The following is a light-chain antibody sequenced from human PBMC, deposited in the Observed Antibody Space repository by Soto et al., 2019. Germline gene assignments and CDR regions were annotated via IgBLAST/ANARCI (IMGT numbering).Light chain of an antibody. CDR1: SGGIASNY. Sequence: LTQPHSVSESPGKTVTISCTRSSGGIASNYVQWYQQRPGSAPTTVIYEDNQRPSGVPDRFSGSIDSSSNSASLTISGLKTEDEADYYCQSYDSSNFVVFGGGTKLTVL. J-gene: IGLJ2*01. CDR2: EDN. CDR3: QSYDSSNFVV. V-gene: IGLV6-57*04.